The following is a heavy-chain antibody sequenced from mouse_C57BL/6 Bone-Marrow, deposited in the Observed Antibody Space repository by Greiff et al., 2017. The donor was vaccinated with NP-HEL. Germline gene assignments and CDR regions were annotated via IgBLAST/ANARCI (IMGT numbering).Heavy chain of an antibody. D-gene: IGHD2-3*01. CDR3: ASLYDCYAMDY. CDR2: IWSGGST. V-gene: IGHV2-2*01. J-gene: IGHJ4*01. Sequence: QVQLKQSGPGLVQPSQSLSITCTVSGFSLTSYGVHWVRQSPGKGLEWLGVIWSGGSTDYNAAFISRLSISKDNSKSQVFFKMNSLQADDTAIYYCASLYDCYAMDYWGQGTSVTVSS. CDR1: GFSLTSYG.